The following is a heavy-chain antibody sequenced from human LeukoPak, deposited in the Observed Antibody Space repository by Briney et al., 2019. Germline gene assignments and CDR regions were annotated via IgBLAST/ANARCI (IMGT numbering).Heavy chain of an antibody. V-gene: IGHV3-74*01. Sequence: GGSLRLSCAASGFTFSSYWMHWVRQAPGKGLVWVSRINSDGSSTSYADSVKDRFTVSRDNSKDTLYLQMNSLRAEDTAVYYCAKSWIRVGSFDYWGQGTLVTVSS. CDR3: AKSWIRVGSFDY. D-gene: IGHD5-18*01. CDR1: GFTFSSYW. CDR2: INSDGSST. J-gene: IGHJ4*02.